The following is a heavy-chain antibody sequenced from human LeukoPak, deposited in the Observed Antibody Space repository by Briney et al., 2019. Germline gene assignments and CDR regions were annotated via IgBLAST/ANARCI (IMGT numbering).Heavy chain of an antibody. J-gene: IGHJ4*02. CDR1: GGSFSGYY. CDR2: INHSGSN. D-gene: IGHD2-15*01. Sequence: SETLSLTCAVYGGSFSGYYWSWIRQPPGKGREWMGEINHSGSNNYNTSLKSRVTISVDTSKNQFALKLSSVTAADNAAFYCGRNPSDCSGGSCRYYFDYWGQGTLVTVS. CDR3: GRNPSDCSGGSCRYYFDY. V-gene: IGHV4-34*01.